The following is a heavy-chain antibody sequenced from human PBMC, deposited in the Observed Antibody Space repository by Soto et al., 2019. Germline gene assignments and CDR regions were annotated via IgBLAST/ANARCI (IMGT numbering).Heavy chain of an antibody. CDR1: GYTFTSYA. D-gene: IGHD1-20*01. V-gene: IGHV1-3*01. CDR2: INAGNGNT. CDR3: ARGITLPTPLDY. Sequence: ASVKVSCKASGYTFTSYAMHWVRQAPGQRLEWMGWINAGNGNTKYSQKFQGRVTITRDTSASTAYMELSSLRSEDTAVYYCARGITLPTPLDYWGQGTPVTGSS. J-gene: IGHJ4*02.